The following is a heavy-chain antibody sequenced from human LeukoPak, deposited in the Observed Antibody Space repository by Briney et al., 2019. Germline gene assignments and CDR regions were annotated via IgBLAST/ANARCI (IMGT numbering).Heavy chain of an antibody. J-gene: IGHJ4*02. CDR1: GFTFSSYA. Sequence: GGSLRLSCAAPGFTFSSYAMSWVRQAPGKGLEWVSAISNSGGSTYYADSVKGRFAISRDNSKNTLYLQMNSLRAEDTAVYYCAKGLDPLFDYWGQGSLVTVSS. CDR2: ISNSGGST. CDR3: AKGLDPLFDY. V-gene: IGHV3-23*01.